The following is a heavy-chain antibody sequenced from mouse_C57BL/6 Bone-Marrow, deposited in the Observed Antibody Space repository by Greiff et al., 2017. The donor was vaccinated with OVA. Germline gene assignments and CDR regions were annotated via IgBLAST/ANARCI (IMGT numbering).Heavy chain of an antibody. CDR2: IRTKANNHAT. Sequence: EVKLVESGGGLAQPGGSMKLSCAASGFTFSDAWMGWVRQSPEQGLEWVAEIRTKANNHATSYTDSGKGRFTISRAYFKRSVDLQRNSLRDEDTGIYYCTMHDGFDYWGQGTTLTVSA. CDR1: GFTFSDAW. J-gene: IGHJ2*01. D-gene: IGHD2-3*01. CDR3: TMHDGFDY. V-gene: IGHV6-6*01.